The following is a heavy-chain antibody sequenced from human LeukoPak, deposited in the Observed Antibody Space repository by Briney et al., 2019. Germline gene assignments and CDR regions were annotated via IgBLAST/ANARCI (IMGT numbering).Heavy chain of an antibody. Sequence: GGSLRLSCAASGFTFRTAWMSWVRQAPGMGLEWVGRITDGGTTDYAAPVKGRFTISRDDSKNTLYLQMNSLKTDDTGVYYCITFASAAIGCWGQGTLITVSS. D-gene: IGHD2-2*02. J-gene: IGHJ4*02. CDR1: GFTFRTAW. V-gene: IGHV3-15*01. CDR2: ITDGGTT. CDR3: ITFASAAIGC.